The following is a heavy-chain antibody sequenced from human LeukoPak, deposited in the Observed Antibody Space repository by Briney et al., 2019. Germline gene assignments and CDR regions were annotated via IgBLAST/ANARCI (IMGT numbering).Heavy chain of an antibody. Sequence: GGSLRLSCAASGFTFDDYAMHWVRQAPGKGLEWVSGISWNSGSIGYADSVKGRFTISRDNAKNSLYLQMNSLRAEDMALYYCAKVPGGTLTPGYFDLWGRGTLVTVSS. V-gene: IGHV3-9*03. CDR1: GFTFDDYA. CDR3: AKVPGGTLTPGYFDL. CDR2: ISWNSGSI. D-gene: IGHD2-15*01. J-gene: IGHJ2*01.